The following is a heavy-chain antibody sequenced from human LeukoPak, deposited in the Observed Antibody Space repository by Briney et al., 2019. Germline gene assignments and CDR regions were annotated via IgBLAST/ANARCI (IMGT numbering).Heavy chain of an antibody. CDR3: AKDLGSGSHRVGLDY. V-gene: IGHV3-43D*03. CDR1: GFTFDNYA. CDR2: ISWDGGST. Sequence: GGSLRLSCAASGFTFDNYAMHWVRQAPGKGLEWVSLISWDGGSTYYADSVKGRFTISRDNSKNSLYLQMNSLRVEDTALYYCAKDLGSGSHRVGLDYGGQGTLVTVSS. D-gene: IGHD1-26*01. J-gene: IGHJ4*02.